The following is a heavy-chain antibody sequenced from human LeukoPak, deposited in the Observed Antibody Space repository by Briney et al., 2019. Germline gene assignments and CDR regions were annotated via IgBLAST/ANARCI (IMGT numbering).Heavy chain of an antibody. CDR3: ARGRRSSWYQGFDY. CDR1: GGSISSYY. V-gene: IGHV4-59*12. CDR2: IYYSGST. J-gene: IGHJ4*02. Sequence: SETLSLTCTVSGGSISSYYWSWIRQPPGKGLEWIGYIYYSGSTNYNPSLKSRVTISVDTSKNQFSLKLSSVTAADTVVYYCARGRRSSWYQGFDYWGQGTLVTVSS. D-gene: IGHD6-13*01.